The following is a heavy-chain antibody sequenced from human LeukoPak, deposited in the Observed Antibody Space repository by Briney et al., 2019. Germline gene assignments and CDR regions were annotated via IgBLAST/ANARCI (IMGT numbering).Heavy chain of an antibody. D-gene: IGHD3-22*01. CDR1: GFTFSSYS. Sequence: GGSLRLSCAASGFTFSSYSMNWVRQAPGKGLEWVSSISSSSSYIYYADSVKGRFTISRDNAKNSLYLQMNSLRAEDTAVYYCARDQKGYYDSSGYYFDYWGQGTLVTVSS. V-gene: IGHV3-21*01. CDR3: ARDQKGYYDSSGYYFDY. CDR2: ISSSSSYI. J-gene: IGHJ4*02.